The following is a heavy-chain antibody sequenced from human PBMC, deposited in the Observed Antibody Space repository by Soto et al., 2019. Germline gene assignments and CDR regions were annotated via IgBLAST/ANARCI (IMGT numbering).Heavy chain of an antibody. CDR2: INHSGST. V-gene: IGHV4-34*01. D-gene: IGHD6-13*01. Sequence: SETLSLTCAVYGGSFSGYYWSRIRQPPGKGLEWIGEINHSGSTNYNPSLKSRVTISVDTSKNQFSLKLSSVTAADTAVYYCARGHQLVLSPYGMDVWGQGTTVTVSS. CDR1: GGSFSGYY. J-gene: IGHJ6*02. CDR3: ARGHQLVLSPYGMDV.